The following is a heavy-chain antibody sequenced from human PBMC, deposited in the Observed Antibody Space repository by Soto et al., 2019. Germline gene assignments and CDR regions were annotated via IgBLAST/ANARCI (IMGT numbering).Heavy chain of an antibody. CDR1: GLTFSNFA. V-gene: IGHV3-23*01. D-gene: IGHD1-7*01. CDR2: IGGSSGTT. J-gene: IGHJ4*02. Sequence: GGSLRLSCEVFGLTFSNFAMSWVRQAPGKGLEWASAIGGSSGTTFYADSVKGRFTISKDYAKNMLYLQMNSLRAEDTAVYYCAKFKGFNWNYVFDYWGQGVPVTVSS. CDR3: AKFKGFNWNYVFDY.